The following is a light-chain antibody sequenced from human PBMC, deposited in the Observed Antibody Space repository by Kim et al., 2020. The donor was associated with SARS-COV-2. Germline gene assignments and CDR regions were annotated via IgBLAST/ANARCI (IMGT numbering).Light chain of an antibody. V-gene: IGLV1-47*01. CDR1: SSNIGSNY. CDR2: RNS. J-gene: IGLJ2*01. CDR3: AAWDDSLPAVV. Sequence: GQGVTICCSGGSSNIGSNYVYWYQQFPGTAPKFVIYRNSQRPSGVPERYSASKSGTSASLVISGLRSADEAVYYCAAWDDSLPAVVFGGGTQLTVL.